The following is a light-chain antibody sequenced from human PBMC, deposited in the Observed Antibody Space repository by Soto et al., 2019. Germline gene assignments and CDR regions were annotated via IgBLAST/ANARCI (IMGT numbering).Light chain of an antibody. CDR2: EVS. V-gene: IGLV2-14*01. J-gene: IGLJ2*01. Sequence: QSALTQPASVSGSPGQSITISCTGTSSDVGGYNYVSWYQQHPGKAPKLMIYEVSNRPSGVSNRLSGSKSGNTASLTISGLQAEDEADYYCNSYTNSSAVVFGGGTKVTVL. CDR3: NSYTNSSAVV. CDR1: SSDVGGYNY.